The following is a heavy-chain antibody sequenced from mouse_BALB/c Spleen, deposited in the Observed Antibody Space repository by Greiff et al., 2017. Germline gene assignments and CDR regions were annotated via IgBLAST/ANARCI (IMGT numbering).Heavy chain of an antibody. V-gene: IGHV5-6-4*01. J-gene: IGHJ1*01. D-gene: IGHD4-1*02. CDR3: TRDQLDWYFDV. CDR2: ISSGGSYT. Sequence: EVMLVESGGGLVKPGGSLKLSCAASGFTFSSYTMSWVRQTPEKRLEWVATISSGGSYTYYPDSVKGRFTISRDNAKNTLYLQMSSLKSEDTAMYYCTRDQLDWYFDVWGAGTTVTVSS. CDR1: GFTFSSYT.